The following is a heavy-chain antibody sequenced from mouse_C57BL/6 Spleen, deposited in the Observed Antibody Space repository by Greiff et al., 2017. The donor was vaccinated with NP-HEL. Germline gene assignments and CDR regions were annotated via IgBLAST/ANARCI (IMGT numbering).Heavy chain of an antibody. V-gene: IGHV1-72*01. CDR2: IDPNRGGT. J-gene: IGHJ2*01. CDR3: ARSPYGSSYIFDY. CDR1: GYTFTSYW. Sequence: QVQLQQPGAELVKPGASVKLSCKASGYTFTSYWMNWVKQRPGRGLEWIGRIDPNRGGTKYNEKFKSKATLTVDKPSSTAYMQRSSLTSEDSAVYDCARSPYGSSYIFDYWGQVTTLTVAS. D-gene: IGHD1-1*01.